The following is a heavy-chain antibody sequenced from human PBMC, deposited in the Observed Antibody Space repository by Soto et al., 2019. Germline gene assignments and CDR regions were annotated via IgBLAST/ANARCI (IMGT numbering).Heavy chain of an antibody. CDR1: GYTFTSYG. D-gene: IGHD2-2*01. CDR3: AREGYCISTSCRHYDYYGMDV. J-gene: IGHJ6*02. V-gene: IGHV1-18*01. CDR2: ISAYNGNT. Sequence: ASVKVSCKASGYTFTSYGISWVRQAPGQGPERMGWISAYNGNTNYAQKLQGRVTMTTDTSTSTAYMELRSLRSDDTAVYYCAREGYCISTSCRHYDYYGMDVWGQGTTVTVSS.